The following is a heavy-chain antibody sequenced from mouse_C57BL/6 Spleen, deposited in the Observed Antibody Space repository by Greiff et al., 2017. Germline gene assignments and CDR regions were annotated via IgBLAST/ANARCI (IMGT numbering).Heavy chain of an antibody. V-gene: IGHV5-6*01. D-gene: IGHD2-4*01. CDR3: ARLTDYPDS. J-gene: IGHJ2*01. CDR2: ISSGGSYT. CDR1: GFTFSSYG. Sequence: EVMLVESGGDLVKPGGSLKLSCAASGFTFSSYGMSWVRQTPDKRLEWVATISSGGSYTYYPDSVKGRFTISRDNAKNTLYLQMSSLKSEDTAMYDCARLTDYPDSWGQGTTLTVSS.